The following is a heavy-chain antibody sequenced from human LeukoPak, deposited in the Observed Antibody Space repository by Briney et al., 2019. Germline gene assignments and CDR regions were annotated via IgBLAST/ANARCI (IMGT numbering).Heavy chain of an antibody. Sequence: ASVKVSCKASGYTFTSYGISWVRQAPGQGLEWMGWISAYNGNTNYAQKLQGRVTMTTDTSTSTAYMELRSLRSDDTAVYYCARVIVVPSADYYYYYYMDVWGKGTTVTVSS. D-gene: IGHD1-26*01. CDR3: ARVIVVPSADYYYYYYMDV. V-gene: IGHV1-18*01. CDR2: ISAYNGNT. CDR1: GYTFTSYG. J-gene: IGHJ6*03.